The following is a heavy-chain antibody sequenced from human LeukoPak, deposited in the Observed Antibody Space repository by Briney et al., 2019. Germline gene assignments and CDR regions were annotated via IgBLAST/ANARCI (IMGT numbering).Heavy chain of an antibody. CDR3: ARETSTAEYYFDY. J-gene: IGHJ4*02. Sequence: SGGSLRLSCAGSGFSLKTYGMNWVRQAPGKGLEWIAQISSSGGAIYYADSVKGRFTISRDNAENSLYLQMNSLGAEDTAVYYCARETSTAEYYFDYWGRGTLVTVSS. CDR2: ISSSGGAI. D-gene: IGHD4-11*01. V-gene: IGHV3-48*04. CDR1: GFSLKTYG.